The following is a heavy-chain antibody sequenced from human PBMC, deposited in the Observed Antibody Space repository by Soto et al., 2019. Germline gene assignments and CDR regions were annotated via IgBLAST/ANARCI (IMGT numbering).Heavy chain of an antibody. J-gene: IGHJ3*02. Sequence: PSETLSLTCTVSGGSISSGGYYWSWIRQHPGKGLEWIGYIYYSGSTYYNPSLKSRVTISVDTSKNQFSLKLSSVTAAGTAVYYCAREGTTMARVSGAFDIWGQGTMVTVSS. V-gene: IGHV4-31*03. CDR2: IYYSGST. CDR3: AREGTTMARVSGAFDI. D-gene: IGHD3-10*01. CDR1: GGSISSGGYY.